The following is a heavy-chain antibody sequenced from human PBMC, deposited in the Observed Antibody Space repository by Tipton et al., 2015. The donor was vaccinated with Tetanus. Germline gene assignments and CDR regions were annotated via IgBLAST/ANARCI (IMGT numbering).Heavy chain of an antibody. Sequence: GLVKPSETLSLTCTVSGGSIRGGTFYWGWIRQPPGKGLEWIGSIYESGDTYYIPSLKSRLTISVDTSKNQFSLNLNSMAAADTGVYYCARHQSGYFTPFDYWGQGNLVPVSS. J-gene: IGHJ4*02. CDR1: GGSIRGGTFY. D-gene: IGHD3-3*01. CDR3: ARHQSGYFTPFDY. CDR2: IYESGDT. V-gene: IGHV4-39*01.